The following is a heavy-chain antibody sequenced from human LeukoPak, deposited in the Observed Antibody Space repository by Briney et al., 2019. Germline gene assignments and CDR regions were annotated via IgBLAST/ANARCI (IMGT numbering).Heavy chain of an antibody. D-gene: IGHD3-9*01. CDR3: ARGGLTGYLGFDP. V-gene: IGHV1-2*02. Sequence: ASVKVSCKASGYTFTGYYMHWVRQAPGQGLEWMGWINTNSGGTNYAQKFQGRVTMTRDTSISTAYMELSRLRSDDTAVYYCARGGLTGYLGFDPWGQGTLVTVSS. CDR1: GYTFTGYY. J-gene: IGHJ5*02. CDR2: INTNSGGT.